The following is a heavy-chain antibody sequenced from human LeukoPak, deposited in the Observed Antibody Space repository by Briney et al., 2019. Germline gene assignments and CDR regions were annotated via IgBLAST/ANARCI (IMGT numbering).Heavy chain of an antibody. Sequence: GGSLRLSCAASGFTFSSYSMNWVRQAPGKGLEWVSYISSSSSTIYYADSVKGRFTISRDNAKNSLYLQMNSLRAEDTAVYYCAKVIPVEMATISAFDIWGQGTMVTVSS. J-gene: IGHJ3*02. CDR2: ISSSSSTI. D-gene: IGHD5-24*01. CDR3: AKVIPVEMATISAFDI. CDR1: GFTFSSYS. V-gene: IGHV3-48*04.